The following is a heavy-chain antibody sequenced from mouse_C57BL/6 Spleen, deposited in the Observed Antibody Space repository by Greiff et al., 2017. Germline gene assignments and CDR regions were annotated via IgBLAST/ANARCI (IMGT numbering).Heavy chain of an antibody. CDR1: GYTFTDYE. CDR2: IDPETGGT. J-gene: IGHJ2*01. D-gene: IGHD1-1*01. V-gene: IGHV1-15*01. Sequence: QVQLKQSGAELVRPGASVTLSCKASGYTFTDYEMHWVKQTPVHGLEWIGAIDPETGGTAYNQKFKGKAILTADKSSSTAYMELRSLTSEDSAVYYCTRGAYGRPYFDYWGQGTTLTVSS. CDR3: TRGAYGRPYFDY.